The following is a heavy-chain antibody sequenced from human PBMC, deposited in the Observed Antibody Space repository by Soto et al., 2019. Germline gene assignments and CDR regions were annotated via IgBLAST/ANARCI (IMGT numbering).Heavy chain of an antibody. V-gene: IGHV3-30-3*01. Sequence: WGSLRLSGAASGLTFSSYAGHWVRQAPGKGLEWVAVISYDGSNKYYADSVKGRFTISRDNSKNTLYLQMNSLRAEDTAVYYCASPLNYYDSSGYFLWFPAPIDYWGQGTLVTVSS. CDR3: ASPLNYYDSSGYFLWFPAPIDY. CDR2: ISYDGSNK. D-gene: IGHD3-22*01. J-gene: IGHJ4*01. CDR1: GLTFSSYA.